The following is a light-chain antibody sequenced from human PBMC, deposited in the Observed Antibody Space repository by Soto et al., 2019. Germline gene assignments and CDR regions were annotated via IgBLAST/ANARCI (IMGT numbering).Light chain of an antibody. CDR1: SSDVGNYNR. Sequence: QSALTQPPSVSGSPGQSVTISCTGTSSDVGNYNRVSWYQQPPGTAPKVIIYEVSNRPSGVPDRLSGSKSGNTASLTISGLQAEDEADYYCSSYTSSSTYVFGTGTKLTVL. CDR2: EVS. CDR3: SSYTSSSTYV. J-gene: IGLJ1*01. V-gene: IGLV2-18*02.